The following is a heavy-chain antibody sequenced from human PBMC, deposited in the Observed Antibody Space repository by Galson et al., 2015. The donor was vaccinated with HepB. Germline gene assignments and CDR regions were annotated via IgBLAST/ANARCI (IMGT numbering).Heavy chain of an antibody. Sequence: SLRLSCAASGFTFSSYAMHWVRQAPGKGLEWVAVISYDGSNKYYADSVKGRFTISRDNSKNTLYLQMNSLRAEDTAVYYCATLTIVVARPADYWGQGTLVTVSS. J-gene: IGHJ4*02. CDR3: ATLTIVVARPADY. D-gene: IGHD3-22*01. CDR2: ISYDGSNK. CDR1: GFTFSSYA. V-gene: IGHV3-30-3*01.